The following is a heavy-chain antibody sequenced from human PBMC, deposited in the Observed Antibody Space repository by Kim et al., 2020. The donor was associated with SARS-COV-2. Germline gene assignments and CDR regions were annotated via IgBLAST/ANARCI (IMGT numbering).Heavy chain of an antibody. V-gene: IGHV3-21*01. CDR3: ARDPGYCSSTSCYYYYYYGMDV. D-gene: IGHD2-2*01. CDR2: ISSSSSYI. CDR1: GFTFSSYS. Sequence: GGSLRLSCAASGFTFSSYSMNWVRQAPGKGLEWVSSISSSSSYIYYADSVKGRFTISRDNAKNSLYLQMNSLRAEDTAVYYCARDPGYCSSTSCYYYYYYGMDVWGQGTTVTVSS. J-gene: IGHJ6*02.